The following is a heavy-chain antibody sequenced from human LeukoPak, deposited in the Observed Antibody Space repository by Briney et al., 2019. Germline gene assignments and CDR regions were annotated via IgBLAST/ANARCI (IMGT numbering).Heavy chain of an antibody. J-gene: IGHJ4*02. CDR1: TFTFSSYG. CDR2: LSCDGKDR. V-gene: IGHV3-30*18. D-gene: IGHD6-13*01. CDR3: AKDQTWAAALYYFDY. Sequence: GGSLRLSCAASTFTFSSYGMHWVRQGQGQGLEGEAVLSCDGKDRYYADSVKGRFTISRDNTKNTLYLQMNSLRTVDTAVYYCAKDQTWAAALYYFDYWGQGTLVTVSS.